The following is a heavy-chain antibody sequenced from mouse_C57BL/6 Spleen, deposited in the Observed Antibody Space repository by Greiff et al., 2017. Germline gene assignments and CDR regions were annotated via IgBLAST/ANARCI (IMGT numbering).Heavy chain of an antibody. D-gene: IGHD2-5*01. CDR2: LTYDGSST. CDR1: GSTFSDYY. CDR3: ARDNYSNGVDY. J-gene: IGHJ4*01. V-gene: IGHV5-16*01. Sequence: EVKVVESEGGLVQPGSSMKLSCTASGSTFSDYYMAWVRQVPEKGLEWVANLTYDGSSTYYLDALKSSFIISRDNAKNILYLQMSRLTSEDTATYYCARDNYSNGVDYWGQGTSVTVSS.